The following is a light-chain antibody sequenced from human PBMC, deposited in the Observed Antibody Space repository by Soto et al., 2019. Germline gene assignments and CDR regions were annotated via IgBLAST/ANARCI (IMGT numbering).Light chain of an antibody. Sequence: DVQMTQSPSTLSASVGDRVTITCRASQSINNWLAWYQQRPGKAPKLLIYKASTLETGVPSRFSGSGSGTEFTLTISSLQPDDFATYCCQQYAGYSRTFGQGTKVDI. CDR1: QSINNW. J-gene: IGKJ1*01. V-gene: IGKV1-5*03. CDR3: QQYAGYSRT. CDR2: KAS.